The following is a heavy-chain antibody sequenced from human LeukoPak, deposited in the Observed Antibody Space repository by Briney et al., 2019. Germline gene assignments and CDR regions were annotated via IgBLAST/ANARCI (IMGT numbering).Heavy chain of an antibody. D-gene: IGHD6-13*01. J-gene: IGHJ4*02. V-gene: IGHV3-33*01. CDR1: GFTFSSYG. Sequence: GGSLRLSCAASGFTFSSYGMHWVRQAPGKGLEWVAVIWHDGSNKYYADSVKGRFTISRDNSKNTLYLQMNSLRAEDTAVYYCAREGFGGTGIAAAAFDYWGQGTLVTVSS. CDR2: IWHDGSNK. CDR3: AREGFGGTGIAAAAFDY.